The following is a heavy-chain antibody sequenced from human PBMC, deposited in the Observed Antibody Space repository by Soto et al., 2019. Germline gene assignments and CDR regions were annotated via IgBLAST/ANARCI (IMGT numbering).Heavy chain of an antibody. CDR1: GFTFSSYA. V-gene: IGHV3-23*01. CDR3: AKDRIAAAGYDAYDF. D-gene: IGHD6-13*01. CDR2: ISGSGGST. J-gene: IGHJ3*01. Sequence: GGSLRLSCAASGFTFSSYAMSWVRQAPGKGLEWVSAISGSGGSTYYADSVKGRFTISRDNSRNTLYLQTNSLRAEDTAVYYCAKDRIAAAGYDAYDFWGQGTMVTVSS.